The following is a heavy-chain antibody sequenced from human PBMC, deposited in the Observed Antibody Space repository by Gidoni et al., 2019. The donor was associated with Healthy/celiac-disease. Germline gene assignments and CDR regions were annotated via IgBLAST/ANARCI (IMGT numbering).Heavy chain of an antibody. CDR2: ISSSSSYI. V-gene: IGHV3-21*01. CDR3: ARELHNYCSGGSCYDGAFDI. CDR1: GFTFSRYS. J-gene: IGHJ3*02. D-gene: IGHD2-15*01. Sequence: EVQLVESGGGLVKPGGSLRLSCAASGFTFSRYSMNWVRQAPGKGLEWVSSISSSSSYIYYADSVKCRFTISRDNAKNSLYLQMNSLRAEDTAVYYCARELHNYCSGGSCYDGAFDIWGQGTMVTVSS.